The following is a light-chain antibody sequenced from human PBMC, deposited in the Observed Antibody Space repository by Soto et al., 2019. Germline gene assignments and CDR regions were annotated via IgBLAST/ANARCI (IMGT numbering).Light chain of an antibody. V-gene: IGKV1-5*03. Sequence: DIQMTQSPSTSSASVGDRATMTCRASQSIRYCLAWFQQKPGKAPRLLIYEASRLESGVPSRISGSGSGTEFTLTISSLQPDDFATYYCQQYTNYPWTFGQGTKVDIK. CDR1: QSIRYC. J-gene: IGKJ1*01. CDR3: QQYTNYPWT. CDR2: EAS.